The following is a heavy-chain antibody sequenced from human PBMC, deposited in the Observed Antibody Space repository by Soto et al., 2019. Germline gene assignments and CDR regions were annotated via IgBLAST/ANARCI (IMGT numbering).Heavy chain of an antibody. CDR2: ISSSSSTI. V-gene: IGHV3-48*02. Sequence: EVQLVESGGGLVQPGGSLRLSCAASGFTFSSYSMNWVRQAPGKGLEWVSYISSSSSTIYYADSVKGRFTISRDNAKNSLYLQMNSLRDEDTAVYYCARADPRLGYCSGGSCYLDYWGQGTLVTVSS. D-gene: IGHD2-15*01. CDR1: GFTFSSYS. CDR3: ARADPRLGYCSGGSCYLDY. J-gene: IGHJ4*02.